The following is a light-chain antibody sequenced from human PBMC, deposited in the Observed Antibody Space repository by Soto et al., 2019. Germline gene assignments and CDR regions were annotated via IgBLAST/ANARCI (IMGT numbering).Light chain of an antibody. CDR3: QQYHGFW. CDR2: AAS. J-gene: IGKJ1*01. CDR1: QGISTF. V-gene: IGKV1-9*01. Sequence: DIQLTQSPSFLSASVGDRVTITCRASQGISTFLAWYQQKPGKAPQRLIYAASTLQSGVPSRFSGSGSGTEFTLTISGLQPEDFATYYCQQYHGFWFGQGTKVDIK.